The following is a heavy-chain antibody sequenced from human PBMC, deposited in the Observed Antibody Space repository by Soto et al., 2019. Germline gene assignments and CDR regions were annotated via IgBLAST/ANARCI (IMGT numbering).Heavy chain of an antibody. V-gene: IGHV3-23*01. CDR2: ISGSGGST. J-gene: IGHJ3*02. CDR3: ASIRTHLREGCSLDAFGI. Sequence: EVQLLESGGGLVQPGGSLRLSCAASGFTFSSYAMSWVRQAPGKGLEWVSAISGSGGSTYYADSVKGRFTISRDNSKNQLYVQMNSVRAEDTAVYYCASIRTHLREGCSLDAFGIWGQGKMVTLSS. D-gene: IGHD3-3*02. CDR1: GFTFSSYA.